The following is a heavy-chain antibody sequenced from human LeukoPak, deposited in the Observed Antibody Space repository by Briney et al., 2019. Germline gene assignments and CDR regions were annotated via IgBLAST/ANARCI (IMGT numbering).Heavy chain of an antibody. CDR1: GFTFSSYS. D-gene: IGHD1/OR15-1a*01. Sequence: GGSLRLSCAASGFTFSSYSMNWVRQAPGKGLEWVSYISSSSSTIYYADSVKGRFTISRDNAKNSLYLQMNSLRAEDTAVYYCAKQHQININYFGSWGQGTLVTVSS. CDR2: ISSSSSTI. CDR3: AKQHQININYFGS. V-gene: IGHV3-48*01. J-gene: IGHJ4*02.